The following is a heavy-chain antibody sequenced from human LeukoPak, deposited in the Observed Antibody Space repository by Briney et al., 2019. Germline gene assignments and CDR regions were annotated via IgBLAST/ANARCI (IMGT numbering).Heavy chain of an antibody. J-gene: IGHJ4*02. D-gene: IGHD2-15*01. Sequence: SETLSLTCTVSGYSISSGYYWGWIRQPPGKGLEWIGSIYHSGSTYYNPSLKSRVTISVDTSKNQFSLKLSSVTAADTAVYYCAGGRGIVDYWGQGTLVTVSS. CDR3: AGGRGIVDY. V-gene: IGHV4-38-2*02. CDR2: IYHSGST. CDR1: GYSISSGYY.